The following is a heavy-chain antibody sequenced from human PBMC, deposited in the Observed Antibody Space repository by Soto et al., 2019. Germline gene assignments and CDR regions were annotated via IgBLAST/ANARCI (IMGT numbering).Heavy chain of an antibody. V-gene: IGHV4-59*01. J-gene: IGHJ4*02. D-gene: IGHD3-10*01. CDR1: GGSISSYY. CDR3: ARDYYGSGSPPLGY. Sequence: PSETLSLTCTGSGGSISSYYWSWIRQPPGKGLEWIGYIYYSGSTNYNPSLKSRVTISVDTSKNQFSLKLSSVTAADTAVYYCARDYYGSGSPPLGYWGQGTLVTVS. CDR2: IYYSGST.